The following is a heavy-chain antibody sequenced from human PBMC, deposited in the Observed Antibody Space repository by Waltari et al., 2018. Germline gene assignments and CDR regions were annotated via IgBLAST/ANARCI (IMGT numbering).Heavy chain of an antibody. CDR2: ISYDGSNK. Sequence: QVQLVESGGGVVQPGRSLRLSCAASGFTFSTYAMHWVRQVPGKGMDGMAIISYDGSNKYCADSVKGRFTISRDNSKITLYLQMNSLRAEDTAVYYCARAYSRLDYWGQGTLVTVSS. CDR3: ARAYSRLDY. CDR1: GFTFSTYA. D-gene: IGHD1-26*01. J-gene: IGHJ4*02. V-gene: IGHV3-30-3*01.